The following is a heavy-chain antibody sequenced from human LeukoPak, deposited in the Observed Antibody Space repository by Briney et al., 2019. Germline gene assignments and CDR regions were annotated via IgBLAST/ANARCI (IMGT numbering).Heavy chain of an antibody. CDR3: ARDRGGSYSAIDY. D-gene: IGHD1-26*01. Sequence: GGSLRLSCGASGFTFSSYSMNWVRQAPGKGLEWVSFISSSSSTIYYADSVKGRFTISRDNAKNSLYLQMNSLRAEDTAVYYCARDRGGSYSAIDYWGQGTLVTVSS. V-gene: IGHV3-48*04. CDR1: GFTFSSYS. J-gene: IGHJ4*02. CDR2: ISSSSSTI.